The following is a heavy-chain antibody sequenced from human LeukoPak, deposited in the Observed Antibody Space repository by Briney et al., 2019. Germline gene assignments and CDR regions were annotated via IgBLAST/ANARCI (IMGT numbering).Heavy chain of an antibody. CDR1: GFTVSSNY. Sequence: GGSLRLSCAASGFTVSSNYMSWVRQAPGKGLEWVSVIYSGGSTYYADSVKGRFTISRHNPKNTLYLQMNSLRAEDTAVYYCARETHRYCSGGSCYSRGVYYYGMDVWGQGTTVTVSS. J-gene: IGHJ6*02. D-gene: IGHD2-15*01. V-gene: IGHV3-53*04. CDR3: ARETHRYCSGGSCYSRGVYYYGMDV. CDR2: IYSGGST.